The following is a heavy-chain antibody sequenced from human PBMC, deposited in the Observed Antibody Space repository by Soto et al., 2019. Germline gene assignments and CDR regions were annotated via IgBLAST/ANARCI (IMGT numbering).Heavy chain of an antibody. CDR2: MNPNSGNT. J-gene: IGHJ6*03. Sequence: ASVKVSCKASGYTFTSYDINWVRQATGQGLEWMGWMNPNSGNTGYAQKFQGRVTMTRNTSISTAYMELSSLRSEDTAVYYCARVPGVTTVVSYYYYYMDVWGKGTTVTVSS. CDR3: ARVPGVTTVVSYYYYYMDV. V-gene: IGHV1-8*01. D-gene: IGHD4-17*01. CDR1: GYTFTSYD.